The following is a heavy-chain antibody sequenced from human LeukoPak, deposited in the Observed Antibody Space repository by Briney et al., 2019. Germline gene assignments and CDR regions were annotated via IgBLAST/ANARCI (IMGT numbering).Heavy chain of an antibody. D-gene: IGHD3-16*01. V-gene: IGHV4-59*01. Sequence: SETLSLTCTVSGGSISSYYWSWIRQPPGKGLEWIGYIYYSGSTNYNPSLKSRVTISVDASKNQFSLKLSSVTAADTAVYYCARDPQRGGDYVPLHWGQGTLVTVSS. J-gene: IGHJ1*01. CDR2: IYYSGST. CDR1: GGSISSYY. CDR3: ARDPQRGGDYVPLH.